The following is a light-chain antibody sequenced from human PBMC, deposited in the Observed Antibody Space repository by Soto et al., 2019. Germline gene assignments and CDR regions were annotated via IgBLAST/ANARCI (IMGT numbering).Light chain of an antibody. Sequence: QSVLTQPASVSGSPGQSITISCTGTSSDVGGYNYVSWYQQHPGKAPKLIIYEVIKRSSGVPDRFSGSKSGNTASLTVSGLQAEDEADYYCSSYGGNNYVLFGGGTKLTVL. J-gene: IGLJ3*02. V-gene: IGLV2-8*01. CDR3: SSYGGNNYVL. CDR2: EVI. CDR1: SSDVGGYNY.